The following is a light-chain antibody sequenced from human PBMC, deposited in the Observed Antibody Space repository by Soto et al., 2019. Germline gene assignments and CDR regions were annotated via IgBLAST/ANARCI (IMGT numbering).Light chain of an antibody. Sequence: DIQMTQSPSSLSASVGDRVTITCRASQSVSSYLNWYQQKPGMAPQLLIYTASELESGFPSRFSGSGSGTDFTLTISSLQPEDFATYYCEQSYNSPLTFGGGTNVEIK. CDR1: QSVSSY. V-gene: IGKV1-39*01. CDR2: TAS. J-gene: IGKJ4*01. CDR3: EQSYNSPLT.